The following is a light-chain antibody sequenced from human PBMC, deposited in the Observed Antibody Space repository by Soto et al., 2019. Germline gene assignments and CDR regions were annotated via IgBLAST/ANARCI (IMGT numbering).Light chain of an antibody. CDR1: QSISSY. CDR3: HQRSNWLT. V-gene: IGKV3-11*01. J-gene: IGKJ4*01. CDR2: DAS. Sequence: EIVLTQSPATLSLSPGERATLSCRASQSISSYLAWYQQKPGQAPRLLIYDASNRATGIPARFSSSRSGTDYTLTNSRLEPEDFAVEYCHQRSNWLTIGGETKVEIK.